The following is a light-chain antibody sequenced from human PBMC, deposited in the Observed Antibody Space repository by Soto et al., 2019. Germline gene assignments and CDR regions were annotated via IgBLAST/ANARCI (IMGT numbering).Light chain of an antibody. J-gene: IGKJ3*01. Sequence: IQLTQSPSSLSASAGDRVTITCRASQGISTYLAWYQQKPGKAPRVLIYSASILQSGVPSRFSGSGSGTDFTLTINSLQPEDFATYYCQQLHTYPFTFGPGTTVDIK. V-gene: IGKV1-9*01. CDR1: QGISTY. CDR3: QQLHTYPFT. CDR2: SAS.